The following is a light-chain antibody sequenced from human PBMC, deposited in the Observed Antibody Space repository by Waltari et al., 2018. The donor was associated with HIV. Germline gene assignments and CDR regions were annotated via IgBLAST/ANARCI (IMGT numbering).Light chain of an antibody. J-gene: IGKJ2*01. CDR1: QSVSSY. CDR3: QQRSNRPPKYT. CDR2: DAS. V-gene: IGKV3-11*01. Sequence: EIVLTQSPATLSLSPGERATLSCRASQSVSSYLAWYQQKPGRAPRLLIYDASNRATGIPARFSGSGSGTDFTLTISSLEPEDFAVYYCQQRSNRPPKYT.